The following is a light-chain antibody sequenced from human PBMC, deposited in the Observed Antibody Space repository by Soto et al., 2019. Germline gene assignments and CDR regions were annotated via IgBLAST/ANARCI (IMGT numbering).Light chain of an antibody. CDR3: NSYTKSSTLNWV. Sequence: QSALTQPASVSGSPGQSITISCIGTSSDVGGYNYVSWYQQHPGQAPKLMIYEVSNRPSGVSNRFSGSKSGNTASLTISGLQAEEEADYYCNSYTKSSTLNWVFGGGTKLTVL. V-gene: IGLV2-14*01. J-gene: IGLJ3*02. CDR1: SSDVGGYNY. CDR2: EVS.